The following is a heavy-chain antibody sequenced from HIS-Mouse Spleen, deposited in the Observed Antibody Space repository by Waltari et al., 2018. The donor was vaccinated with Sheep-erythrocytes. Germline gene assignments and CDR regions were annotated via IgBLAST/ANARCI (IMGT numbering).Heavy chain of an antibody. CDR2: IKQDGSEK. V-gene: IGHV3-7*01. Sequence: GLSWVANIKQDGSEKYYVDSVKGRFTISRDNAKNSLYLQMNSLRAEDTAVYYCARESLYYEFWSGYNYYYYYGMDVWGQGTTVTVSS. J-gene: IGHJ6*02. CDR3: ARESLYYEFWSGYNYYYYYGMDV. D-gene: IGHD3-3*01.